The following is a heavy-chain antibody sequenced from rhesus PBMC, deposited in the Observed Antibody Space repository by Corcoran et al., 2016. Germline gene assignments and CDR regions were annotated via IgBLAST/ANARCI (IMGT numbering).Heavy chain of an antibody. J-gene: IGHJ5-1*01. D-gene: IGHD3-3*01. CDR3: ARGHYNIWTGPYNRFDV. V-gene: IGHV4-160*01. CDR1: GGSISSNY. Sequence: QVQLQESGPGLVKPSETLSLTCAVSGGSISSNYWSWIRQAPGKGLEWIGRIYDSGGSTYSNPSPKSRVTIATATSKNQFSLKLSSVTAADTAVYYCARGHYNIWTGPYNRFDVWGPGVLVTVSS. CDR2: IYDSGGST.